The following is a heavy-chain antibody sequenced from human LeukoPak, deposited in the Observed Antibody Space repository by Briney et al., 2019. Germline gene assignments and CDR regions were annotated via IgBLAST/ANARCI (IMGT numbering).Heavy chain of an antibody. D-gene: IGHD3-3*01. Sequence: ASVKVSCKASGYTFTSYGISWVRQAPGQGLEWMGWISAYNGNTNYAQKLQGRVTMTTDTSTSTAYMELKSLRSDDTAVYYCARDRASITIFGVVISPHYYYYGMDVWGQGTTVTVSS. CDR1: GYTFTSYG. CDR2: ISAYNGNT. CDR3: ARDRASITIFGVVISPHYYYYGMDV. J-gene: IGHJ6*02. V-gene: IGHV1-18*01.